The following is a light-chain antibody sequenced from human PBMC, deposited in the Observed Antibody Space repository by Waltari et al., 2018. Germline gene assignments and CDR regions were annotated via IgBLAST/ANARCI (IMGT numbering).Light chain of an antibody. Sequence: SYELTQPPSVSVSPGQTASITCSGDILGHKYAYWYQQKPGQSPLLVIYQDTNRPPGIPERFSGSKSGNAATLTISGTQAMDEADYYCQALGTGAWVFGGGTKLTVL. CDR2: QDT. CDR1: ILGHKY. J-gene: IGLJ3*02. CDR3: QALGTGAWV. V-gene: IGLV3-1*01.